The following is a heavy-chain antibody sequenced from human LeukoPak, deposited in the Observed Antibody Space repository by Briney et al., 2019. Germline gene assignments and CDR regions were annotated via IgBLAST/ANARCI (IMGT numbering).Heavy chain of an antibody. Sequence: GGSLRLSCAASGFTFSSYAMSWVRQAPGKGLEWVANIKQDGSEKYYVDSVKGRFTISRDNAKNSLYLQMNSLRVEDTAVYYCARESFAARWDWGQGTLVTVSS. D-gene: IGHD6-6*01. CDR2: IKQDGSEK. CDR3: ARESFAARWD. CDR1: GFTFSSYA. V-gene: IGHV3-7*01. J-gene: IGHJ4*02.